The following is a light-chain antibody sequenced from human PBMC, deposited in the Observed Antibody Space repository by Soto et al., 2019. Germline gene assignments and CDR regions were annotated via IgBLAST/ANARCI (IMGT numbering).Light chain of an antibody. Sequence: EIVLTQSPATLSLSPGERATLSCRASQSVSSYLAWYQQKPGQAPRLLIYDASNRATAIPARFSGSGSGTDFTFTISSLEPEDFAVYYCQQRSNWPRLTFGGGTKVEIK. J-gene: IGKJ4*01. CDR2: DAS. CDR3: QQRSNWPRLT. V-gene: IGKV3-11*01. CDR1: QSVSSY.